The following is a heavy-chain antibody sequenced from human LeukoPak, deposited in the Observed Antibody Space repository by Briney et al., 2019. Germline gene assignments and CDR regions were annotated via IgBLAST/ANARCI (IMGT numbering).Heavy chain of an antibody. J-gene: IGHJ5*02. D-gene: IGHD2/OR15-2a*01. V-gene: IGHV4-61*02. Sequence: SQTLSLTCTVSGGSIDSDDYYWTWIRQPAGKGLEWIGRIHIDGRTNYNPSLKSRLSFSLDASKNVFSLKMTSVTAADTAVYYCVRSFHLPENWFDPWGQGTMVTVSS. CDR2: IHIDGRT. CDR1: GGSIDSDDYY. CDR3: VRSFHLPENWFDP.